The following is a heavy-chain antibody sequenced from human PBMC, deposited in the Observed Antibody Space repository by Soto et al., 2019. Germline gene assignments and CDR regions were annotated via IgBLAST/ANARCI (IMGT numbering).Heavy chain of an antibody. D-gene: IGHD3-10*01. CDR1: GGSISSGGYS. CDR2: IYHSGST. J-gene: IGHJ6*02. V-gene: IGHV4-30-2*01. CDR3: ARGPGRWYYGSGSYFYYYYGMDV. Sequence: PSETLSLTCAVSGGSISSGGYSWSWIRQPPGKGLEWIGYIYHSGSTYYNPSLKSRVTISVDRSKNQFSLKLSSVTAADTAVYYCARGPGRWYYGSGSYFYYYYGMDVWGQGTTVTVSS.